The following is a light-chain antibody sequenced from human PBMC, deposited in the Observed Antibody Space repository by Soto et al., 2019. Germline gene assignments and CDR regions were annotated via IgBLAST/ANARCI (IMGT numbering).Light chain of an antibody. CDR2: KAS. CDR1: QSISTW. V-gene: IGKV1-5*03. J-gene: IGKJ1*01. CDR3: QQYNSYSWA. Sequence: DLQMTQSPSTLSASVEDRVTITCRASQSISTWLAWYQQRAGKAPKLLIYKASNLESGVPSRFSGSGSGTDFTLTISSLQPDDFATYYCQQYNSYSWAFGQGTKV.